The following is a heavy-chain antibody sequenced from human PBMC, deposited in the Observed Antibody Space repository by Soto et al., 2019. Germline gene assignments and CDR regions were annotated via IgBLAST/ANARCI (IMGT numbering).Heavy chain of an antibody. CDR2: ISGSASTI. CDR1: GFTFSSYS. CDR3: AGGYNFFDP. V-gene: IGHV3-48*02. J-gene: IGHJ5*02. D-gene: IGHD5-12*01. Sequence: EVQLVESGGGLVQPGGSLRLSCAASGFTFSSYSMNWVRQAPGKGLEWISYISGSASTIYYIDSVKGRFTISRDNAKNSLYLQMNSLRDEDTAVYYCAGGYNFFDPWGQGTLVTVSS.